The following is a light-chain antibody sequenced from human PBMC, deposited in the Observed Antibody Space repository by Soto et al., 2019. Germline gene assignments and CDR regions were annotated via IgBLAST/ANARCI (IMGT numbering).Light chain of an antibody. J-gene: IGKJ5*01. CDR2: DES. CDR3: QQRFNWPMT. CDR1: QSVSRY. Sequence: EVLMTQSPSTLSVSLGERATLSCRASQSVSRYLAWYQQKPGQAPRLLIYDESNRATAVPARFSGSGSGTDFTPTISSLEPEDFALYYCQQRFNWPMTFGQGTRLEIK. V-gene: IGKV3-11*01.